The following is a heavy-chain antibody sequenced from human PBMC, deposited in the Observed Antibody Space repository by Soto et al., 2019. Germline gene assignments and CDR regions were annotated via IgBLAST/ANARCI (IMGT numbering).Heavy chain of an antibody. V-gene: IGHV3-23*01. CDR1: GFTFSSYA. Sequence: QPGGSLRLSCAASGFTFSSYAMSWVRQAPGKGLEWVSGISGSGGSTPYADSVEGRFTISRDNPKNTLYLQMNSLRAEDTAVYFCAKDRGVSHTSGSHPFDYWGQGTVVTVSS. J-gene: IGHJ4*02. D-gene: IGHD3-10*01. CDR3: AKDRGVSHTSGSHPFDY. CDR2: ISGSGGST.